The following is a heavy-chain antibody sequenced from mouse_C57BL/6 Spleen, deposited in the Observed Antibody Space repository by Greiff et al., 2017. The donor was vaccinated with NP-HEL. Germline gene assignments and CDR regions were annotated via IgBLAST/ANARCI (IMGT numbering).Heavy chain of an antibody. Sequence: EVQLQQSGAELVRPGASVKLSCTASGFNIKDYYMHWVKQRPEQGLEWIGRIDPEDGDTEYAPKFQGKATMTADTSSNTAYLQLSSLTSEDTAVYYCTTWGYYGSGTGTFAYWGQGTLVTVSA. CDR1: GFNIKDYY. J-gene: IGHJ3*01. V-gene: IGHV14-1*01. D-gene: IGHD1-1*01. CDR3: TTWGYYGSGTGTFAY. CDR2: IDPEDGDT.